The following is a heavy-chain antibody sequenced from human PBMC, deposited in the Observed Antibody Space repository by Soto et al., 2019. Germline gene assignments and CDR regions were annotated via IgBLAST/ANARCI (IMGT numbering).Heavy chain of an antibody. CDR2: ISSSGSTI. CDR1: GFTFSDYY. Sequence: GGSLRLSCAASGFTFSDYYMSWIRQAPGKGLEWVSYISSSGSTIYYADSVKGRFTISRDNAKNSLYLQMNSLRAEDTAVYYCARVSTPGSLMTTVSYAFDIWGQGTMVTVSS. V-gene: IGHV3-11*01. J-gene: IGHJ3*02. CDR3: ARVSTPGSLMTTVSYAFDI. D-gene: IGHD4-17*01.